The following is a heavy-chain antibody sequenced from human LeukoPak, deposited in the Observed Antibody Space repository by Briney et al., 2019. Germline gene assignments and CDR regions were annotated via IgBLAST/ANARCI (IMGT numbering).Heavy chain of an antibody. CDR2: INHSGST. CDR1: GGSFSGYY. D-gene: IGHD3-22*01. J-gene: IGHJ5*02. CDR3: ARGRGYYDSSGYRTAVWFDP. V-gene: IGHV4-34*01. Sequence: PSETLSLTCAVYGGSFSGYYWSWLRQPPGKGLEWIGEINHSGSTNYNPSLKSRVTISVDTSKNQFSLKLSSVTAADTAVYYCARGRGYYDSSGYRTAVWFDPWGQGTLVTVSS.